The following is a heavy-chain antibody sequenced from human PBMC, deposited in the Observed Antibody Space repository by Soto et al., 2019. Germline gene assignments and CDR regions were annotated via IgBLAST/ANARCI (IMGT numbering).Heavy chain of an antibody. CDR1: GGTFSSYA. CDR3: ARTYYDILTGYYRYYYGMDV. D-gene: IGHD3-9*01. J-gene: IGHJ6*02. V-gene: IGHV1-69*01. CDR2: IIPIFGTA. Sequence: QVQLVQSGAEVKQPGSSVKVSCKASGGTFSSYAISWVRQAPGQGLEWMGGIIPIFGTANYAQKFQGRVTITADESTSTAYMELSSLRSEDTAVYYCARTYYDILTGYYRYYYGMDVWGQGTTVTVSS.